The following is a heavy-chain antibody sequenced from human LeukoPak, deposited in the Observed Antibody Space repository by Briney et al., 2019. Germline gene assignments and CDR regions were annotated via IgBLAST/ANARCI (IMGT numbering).Heavy chain of an antibody. V-gene: IGHV4-38-2*02. J-gene: IGHJ4*02. CDR1: GYSISSGYY. CDR2: IYHSGST. CDR3: ASQTVRIAAAVH. Sequence: SETLSLTCTVSGYSISSGYYWGWIRQPPGKGLEWIGSIYHSGSTNYNPSLKSRVTISVDTSKNQFSLKLSSVTAADTAVYYCASQTVRIAAAVHWGQGTLVTVSS. D-gene: IGHD6-13*01.